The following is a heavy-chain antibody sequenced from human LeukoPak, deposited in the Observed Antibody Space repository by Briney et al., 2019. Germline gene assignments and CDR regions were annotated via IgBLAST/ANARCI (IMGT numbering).Heavy chain of an antibody. V-gene: IGHV3-7*05. Sequence: PGGSLRLFCAVSGFSFSSSWMSWVRQAPGKGLEWVANINQDGSEKNYVDSVKGRFTISRDNAKNSLNLQMNSLRAEDTAVYYCARAFDYWGQGTLVAVSS. J-gene: IGHJ4*02. CDR3: ARAFDY. CDR1: GFSFSSSW. CDR2: INQDGSEK.